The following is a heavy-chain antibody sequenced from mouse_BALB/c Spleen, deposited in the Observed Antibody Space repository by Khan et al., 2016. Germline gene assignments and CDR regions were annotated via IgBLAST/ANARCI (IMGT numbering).Heavy chain of an antibody. D-gene: IGHD1-2*01. CDR2: IWGDGST. V-gene: IGHV2-6-7*01. CDR3: ARTYGHYAMDY. Sequence: QVQLKESGPGLVAPSQSLSITCTVSGFSLTGYGVNWVRQPPGKGLEWLGMIWGDGSTDYNSALKSRLSISKDNSKSQVFLKMNSLQTDDTARYYCARTYGHYAMDYWGQGTSVTVSS. J-gene: IGHJ4*01. CDR1: GFSLTGYG.